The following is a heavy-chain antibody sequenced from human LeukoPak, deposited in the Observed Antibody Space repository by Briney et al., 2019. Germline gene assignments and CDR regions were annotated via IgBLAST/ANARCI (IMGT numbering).Heavy chain of an antibody. V-gene: IGHV4-61*01. CDR2: IYYSGST. J-gene: IGHJ4*02. Sequence: SGTLSLTCTVSGGSVSSGSYYWSWIRQPPGKGLEWIGYIYYSGSTNYNPSLKSRVTISVDTSKNQFSLKLSSVTAADTAVYYCARGRYSYGYFDYWGQGTLVTVSS. CDR1: GGSVSSGSYY. D-gene: IGHD5-18*01. CDR3: ARGRYSYGYFDY.